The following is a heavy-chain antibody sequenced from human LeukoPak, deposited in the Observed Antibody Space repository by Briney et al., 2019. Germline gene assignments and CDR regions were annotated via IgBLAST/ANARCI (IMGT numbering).Heavy chain of an antibody. CDR1: GGSISSFY. V-gene: IGHV4-59*01. Sequence: PSETLSLTCTVSGGSISSFYWSWIRQPPGKGLEYIGYISYSETTSYNPSLKNRVTISVDTSKNQFSLKLTSVTAADTAVYYCARDKGLPQAFDIWGQGTTVTVSS. CDR3: ARDKGLPQAFDI. CDR2: ISYSETT. J-gene: IGHJ3*02. D-gene: IGHD5/OR15-5a*01.